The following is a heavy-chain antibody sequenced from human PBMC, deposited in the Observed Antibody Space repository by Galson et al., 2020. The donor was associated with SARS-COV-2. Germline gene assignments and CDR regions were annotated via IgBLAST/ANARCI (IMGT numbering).Heavy chain of an antibody. V-gene: IGHV3-9*01. D-gene: IGHD6-6*01. CDR2: ISWNSGSI. CDR3: ATLQVYSSSSHYYYMDV. J-gene: IGHJ6*03. Sequence: GGSLRLSCAASGFTFDDYAMHWVRQAPGKGLEWVSGISWNSGSIGYADSVKGRFTISRDNAKNSLYLQMNSLRAEDTALYYCATLQVYSSSSHYYYMDVWGKGTTGTVSS. CDR1: GFTFDDYA.